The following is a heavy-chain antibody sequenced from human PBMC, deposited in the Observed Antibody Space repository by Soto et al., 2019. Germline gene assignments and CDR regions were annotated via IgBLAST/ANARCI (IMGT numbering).Heavy chain of an antibody. J-gene: IGHJ6*02. CDR2: IYPGDSDT. CDR1: GYSFTSYW. Sequence: GESLKISCKGSGYSFTSYWIGWVRQMPGKGLGWMGIIYPGDSDTRCSPSFQGQVTISADKSISTAYLQWSSLKASDTAMYYCARHGPRNPTGYSYGPVYYYYYGMDVWGQGTTVTVSS. D-gene: IGHD5-18*01. CDR3: ARHGPRNPTGYSYGPVYYYYYGMDV. V-gene: IGHV5-51*01.